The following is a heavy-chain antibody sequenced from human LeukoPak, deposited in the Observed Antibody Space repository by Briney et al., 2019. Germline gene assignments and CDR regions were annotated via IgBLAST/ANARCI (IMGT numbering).Heavy chain of an antibody. CDR3: ARDSRRFGSKYYYYGMDV. D-gene: IGHD5-24*01. J-gene: IGHJ6*02. CDR1: GFTFSDYY. CDR2: ISSSGSTI. V-gene: IGHV3-11*01. Sequence: GGSLRLSCAVSGFTFSDYYMSWIRQAPGKGLEWVSYISSSGSTIYYADSVKGRFTISRDNAKNSLYLQMNSLRAEDTAVYYCARDSRRFGSKYYYYGMDVWGQGTTVTVSS.